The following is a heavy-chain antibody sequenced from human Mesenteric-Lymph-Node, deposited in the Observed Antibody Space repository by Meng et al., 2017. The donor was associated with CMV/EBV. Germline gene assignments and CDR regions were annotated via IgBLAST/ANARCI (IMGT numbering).Heavy chain of an antibody. Sequence: GGSLRLSCEASGFTLSSYDMNWVRQAPGKGLEWVSLISSGGNTVYFADSVKGRFTISRDNAKSSLYLQMDSLRAEDTAIYYCAKAVRQIYYYYGLDVWGQGTTVTVSS. CDR2: ISSGGNTV. CDR3: AKAVRQIYYYYGLDV. CDR1: GFTLSSYD. V-gene: IGHV3-48*03. J-gene: IGHJ6*02.